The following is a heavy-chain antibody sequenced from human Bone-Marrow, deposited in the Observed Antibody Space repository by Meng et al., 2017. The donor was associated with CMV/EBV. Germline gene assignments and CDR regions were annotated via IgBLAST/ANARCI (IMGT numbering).Heavy chain of an antibody. J-gene: IGHJ4*02. D-gene: IGHD5-24*01. CDR2: ISYDGSNK. Sequence: GGSLRLSCAASGFTFSSYAMHWVRQAPGKGLEWVAVISYDGSNKYYADSAKGRFTISRDNSKNTLYLQMNSLRAEDTAVYYCARDPPPEMATNRGFDYWGQGTLVTVSS. CDR3: ARDPPPEMATNRGFDY. CDR1: GFTFSSYA. V-gene: IGHV3-30*04.